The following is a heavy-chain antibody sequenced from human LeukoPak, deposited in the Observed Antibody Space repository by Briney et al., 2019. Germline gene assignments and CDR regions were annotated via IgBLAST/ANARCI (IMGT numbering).Heavy chain of an antibody. J-gene: IGHJ6*03. V-gene: IGHV7-4-1*02. CDR1: GYTFTSYA. CDR3: ARGIGIGTVLMVHGNMDV. CDR2: INTNTGNP. D-gene: IGHD2-8*01. Sequence: ASVKVSCKASGYTFTSYAMNWVRQAPGQGLEWMGWINTNTGNPTYAQGFTGRFVFSLDTSVSTPYLQISSLKPEDTAVYYCARGIGIGTVLMVHGNMDVWGKGTTVTVSS.